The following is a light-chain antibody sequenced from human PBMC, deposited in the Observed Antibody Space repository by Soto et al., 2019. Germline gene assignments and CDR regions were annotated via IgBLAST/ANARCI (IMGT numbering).Light chain of an antibody. CDR3: QQRSNWPPVIT. V-gene: IGKV3-11*01. CDR2: DAS. CDR1: QSFSSY. J-gene: IGKJ5*01. Sequence: EIVLTQSPATLSLSPGERATLSCRASQSFSSYLAWYQQKPGQAPRLLIYDASKRATGIPARFSGTGSGTDFTLTISSLEPDDFAVYHCQQRSNWPPVITFGQGTRLEIK.